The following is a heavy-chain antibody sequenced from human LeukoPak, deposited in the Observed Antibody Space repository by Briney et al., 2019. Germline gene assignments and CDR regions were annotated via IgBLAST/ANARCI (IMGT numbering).Heavy chain of an antibody. Sequence: PSETLSLTCTVSGGSISSYYWSWIRQPPGKGLEWIGYIYYSGSTNYNPSLESRVTISVDTSKNQFSLKLSSVTAADTAVYYCARNTAMASFDYWGQGTLVTVSS. CDR1: GGSISSYY. D-gene: IGHD5-18*01. J-gene: IGHJ4*02. V-gene: IGHV4-59*01. CDR3: ARNTAMASFDY. CDR2: IYYSGST.